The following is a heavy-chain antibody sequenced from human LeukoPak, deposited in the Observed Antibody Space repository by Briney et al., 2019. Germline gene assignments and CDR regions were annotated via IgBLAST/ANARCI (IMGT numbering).Heavy chain of an antibody. V-gene: IGHV4-61*08. Sequence: SETLSLTCTVSGDPISTSSDYKWTWIRQPPRKGLEWIGYIYYSGITNYNPSLQSLVTISLDTSNNQFSLKLTSVTAADTAVYYCAREYSAFDYWGQGTLVTVSS. J-gene: IGHJ4*02. CDR2: IYYSGIT. CDR3: AREYSAFDY. D-gene: IGHD5-12*01. CDR1: GDPISTSSDY.